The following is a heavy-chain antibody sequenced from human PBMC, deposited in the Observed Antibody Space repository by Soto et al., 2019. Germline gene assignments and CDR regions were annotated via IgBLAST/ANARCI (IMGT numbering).Heavy chain of an antibody. J-gene: IGHJ4*02. V-gene: IGHV3-30*18. CDR3: AKVRARHDFGASIVF. D-gene: IGHD3-3*01. CDR1: GFTFSSYG. CDR2: ISYDGSNK. Sequence: GGSLRLSCAASGFTFSSYGMHWVRQAPGKGLEWVAVISYDGSNKYYADSVKGRFTISRDNSKNTLYLQMNSLRAEDTAVYYCAKVRARHDFGASIVFWGQGIFVTVSS.